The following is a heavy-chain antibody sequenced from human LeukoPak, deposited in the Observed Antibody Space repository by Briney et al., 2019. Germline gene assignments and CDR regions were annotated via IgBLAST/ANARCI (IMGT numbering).Heavy chain of an antibody. D-gene: IGHD3-22*01. CDR3: ARENDSSGYYLDYFDY. V-gene: IGHV4-4*07. CDR1: GGSISSYY. Sequence: SETLSLTCTVSGGSISSYYWSWIRQPAGKGLEWIGRIYTSGSTNYNPSLKSRVTMSVDTSKNQFSLELSSVTAADTAVYYCARENDSSGYYLDYFDYWGQGTLVTVSS. J-gene: IGHJ4*02. CDR2: IYTSGST.